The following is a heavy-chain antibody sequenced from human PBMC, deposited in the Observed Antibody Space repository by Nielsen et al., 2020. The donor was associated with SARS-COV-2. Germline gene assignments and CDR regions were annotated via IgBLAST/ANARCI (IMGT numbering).Heavy chain of an antibody. CDR3: ASPRPLKSYYDSSGYYYGAFDI. CDR2: IYHSGST. CDR1: GGSFSGYY. V-gene: IGHV4-34*01. D-gene: IGHD3-22*01. J-gene: IGHJ3*02. Sequence: SETLSLTCAVYGGSFSGYYWSWVRQPPGKGLEWIGEIYHSGSTNYNPSLKSRVTISVDKSKNQFSLKLSSVTAADTAVYYCASPRPLKSYYDSSGYYYGAFDIWGQGTMVTVSS.